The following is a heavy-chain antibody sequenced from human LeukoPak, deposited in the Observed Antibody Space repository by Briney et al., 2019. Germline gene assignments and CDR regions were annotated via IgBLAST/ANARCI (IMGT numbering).Heavy chain of an antibody. CDR3: AKVDYWSPENYLDS. J-gene: IGHJ4*02. D-gene: IGHD1-1*01. V-gene: IGHV3-23*01. CDR1: GFPFGSYA. Sequence: GGSLRLSCAASGFPFGSYAMTWVRQAPGKGLESVSVITDGADTYYADSVKGRFTISRDNSQNAVHLQMDNLRADDTAVYYCAKVDYWSPENYLDSWGQGTLVTVSS. CDR2: ITDGADT.